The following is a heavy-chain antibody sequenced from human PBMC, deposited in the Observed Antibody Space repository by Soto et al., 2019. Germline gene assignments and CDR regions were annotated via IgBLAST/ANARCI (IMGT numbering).Heavy chain of an antibody. J-gene: IGHJ4*02. V-gene: IGHV1-3*05. CDR2: INAGNGNT. Sequence: QVQLVQSGAEEKKPGASVKVSCKASGYTFTGYAMHWVRQAPGQRLEWMGWINAGNGNTKYSQKFQGRVTISRDTSARTAYMELSSLGSEDTAVYYCARAVAGPADFDYWGQGTLVTVSS. CDR1: GYTFTGYA. CDR3: ARAVAGPADFDY. D-gene: IGHD5-12*01.